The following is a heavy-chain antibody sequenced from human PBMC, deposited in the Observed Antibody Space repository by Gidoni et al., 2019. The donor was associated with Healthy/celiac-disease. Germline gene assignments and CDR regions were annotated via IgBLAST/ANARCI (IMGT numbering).Heavy chain of an antibody. CDR3: AKGEMWELLKGGFFDY. D-gene: IGHD1-26*01. CDR1: GFTFSSSA. CDR2: ISGSGGST. Sequence: EVQLLESGGGLVQPGGSLRLSCAASGFTFSSSAMRWVRQAPGKGLEWVSAISGSGGSTYYADSVKGRFTISRDNSKNTLYLQMNSLRAEDTAVYYCAKGEMWELLKGGFFDYWGQGTLVTVSS. V-gene: IGHV3-23*01. J-gene: IGHJ4*02.